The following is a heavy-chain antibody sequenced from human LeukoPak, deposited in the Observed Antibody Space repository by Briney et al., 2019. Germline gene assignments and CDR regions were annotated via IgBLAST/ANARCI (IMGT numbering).Heavy chain of an antibody. J-gene: IGHJ3*02. V-gene: IGHV3-30-3*01. D-gene: IGHD3-22*01. Sequence: PGGSLRLSCAASGFTFSSYAMHWVRQAPGKGLEWVAVISYDGSNKYYADSVKGRFTISRDNSKNTLYLQMNSLRAEDTAVYYCARDSYDSSGLAAFDIWGQGTMVTVSS. CDR2: ISYDGSNK. CDR1: GFTFSSYA. CDR3: ARDSYDSSGLAAFDI.